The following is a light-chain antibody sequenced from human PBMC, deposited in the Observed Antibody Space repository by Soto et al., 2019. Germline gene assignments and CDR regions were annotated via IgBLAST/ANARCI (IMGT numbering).Light chain of an antibody. CDR3: QQYNNWPFT. CDR1: QTVTSN. J-gene: IGKJ4*01. Sequence: EIVMTQSPATLPVSPGERVTLSCRASQTVTSNLAWYQQKPGQAPRLLIYGASTRATAIPARFSGSGSGTEFTLTVSSLQSEDFAVYYCQQYNNWPFTFGGGTKVEIK. CDR2: GAS. V-gene: IGKV3-15*01.